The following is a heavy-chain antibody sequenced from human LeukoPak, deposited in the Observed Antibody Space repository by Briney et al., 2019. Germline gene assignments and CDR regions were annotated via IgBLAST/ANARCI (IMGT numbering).Heavy chain of an antibody. CDR2: ISYDGSNK. J-gene: IGHJ4*02. V-gene: IGHV3-30*01. D-gene: IGHD2-2*01. Sequence: GGSLRLSCAASGFTFSSYAMHWVRQAPGKGLGWVAVISYDGSNKYYADSVKGRFTISRDNSKNTLYLQMNSLRAEDTAVYYCAREIVSSNSFDNWGQGTLVTVSS. CDR3: AREIVSSNSFDN. CDR1: GFTFSSYA.